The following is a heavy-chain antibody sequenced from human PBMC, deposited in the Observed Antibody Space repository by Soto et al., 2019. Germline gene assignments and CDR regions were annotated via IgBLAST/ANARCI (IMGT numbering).Heavy chain of an antibody. CDR2: IVPLFGSA. D-gene: IGHD5-12*01. CDR1: GGTFSDYA. Sequence: QVQLVQSGAEVKKPGSAVKVSCKASGGTFSDYAIMWVRQAPGQGLEWMGGIVPLFGSANYAHKVQGRVIITAYESRSTSYMELSRLRSDDTAVYYCARGLWISHNGVNYFYLGMDVWGQGTTVTVS. CDR3: ARGLWISHNGVNYFYLGMDV. V-gene: IGHV1-69*01. J-gene: IGHJ6*02.